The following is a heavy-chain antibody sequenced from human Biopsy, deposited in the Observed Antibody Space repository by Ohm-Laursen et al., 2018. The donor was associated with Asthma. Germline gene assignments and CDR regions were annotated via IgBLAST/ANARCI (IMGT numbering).Heavy chain of an antibody. CDR3: ARDGVVPDAMYYHYYYGLDV. V-gene: IGHV3-23*01. D-gene: IGHD2-2*01. CDR2: ISGSGRSA. CDR1: GFNFTTYA. J-gene: IGHJ6*02. Sequence: SLRLSCTAPGFNFTTYAIAWIRQAPGRGLEWISAISGSGRSAYYADSVKGRFTISRDNAKNTLYLQMNSLRVEDTAVYYCARDGVVPDAMYYHYYYGLDVWGQGTTVTVSS.